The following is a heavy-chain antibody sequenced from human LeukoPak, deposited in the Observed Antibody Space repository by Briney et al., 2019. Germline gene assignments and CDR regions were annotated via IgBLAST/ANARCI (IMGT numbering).Heavy chain of an antibody. J-gene: IGHJ4*02. D-gene: IGHD4-4*01. CDR2: ITSNSGRL. CDR3: AKGAQQFNYFDY. Sequence: PGGSLRLSCATSGFKFDDYAMHWVRQAPGMGLEWISGITSNSGRLDYADSVKGRFTISRDGDKKSLYLQMNSLRPEDTAVYFCAKGAQQFNYFDYWGPGTLVTVSS. CDR1: GFKFDDYA. V-gene: IGHV3-9*01.